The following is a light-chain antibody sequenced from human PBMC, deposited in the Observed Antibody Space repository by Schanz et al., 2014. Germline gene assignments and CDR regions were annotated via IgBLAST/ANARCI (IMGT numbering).Light chain of an antibody. CDR3: SSYGGSNFVV. Sequence: QSALTQPPSASGSPGQSVTISCTGTSSDVGGYDYVSWYQLHPGKAPKLMIYEVSKRPSGVPDRFSGSKSGNTASLTISGLQAEDEADYYCSSYGGSNFVVFGGGTKLTVL. V-gene: IGLV2-8*01. CDR2: EVS. J-gene: IGLJ2*01. CDR1: SSDVGGYDY.